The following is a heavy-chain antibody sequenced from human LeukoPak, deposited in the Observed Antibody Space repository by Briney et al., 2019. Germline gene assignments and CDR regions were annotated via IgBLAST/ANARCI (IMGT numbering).Heavy chain of an antibody. CDR2: ISGSGGST. CDR1: GFTFSTYA. Sequence: SGGSLRLSCAASGFTFSTYAMSWVRQAPGKGLEWVSAISGSGGSTYYADSAKGRFTISRDNSKNTLYLQMNSLRAEDTAVYYCARGGDYLDYWGQGTLVTVSS. J-gene: IGHJ4*02. V-gene: IGHV3-23*01. CDR3: ARGGDYLDY.